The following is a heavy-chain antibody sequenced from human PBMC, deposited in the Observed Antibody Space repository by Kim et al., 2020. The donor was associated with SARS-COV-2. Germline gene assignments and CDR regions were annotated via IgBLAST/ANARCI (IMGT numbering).Heavy chain of an antibody. CDR3: ARGQLWFDY. V-gene: IGHV4-59*01. D-gene: IGHD5-18*01. J-gene: IGHJ4*02. CDR1: GDSISSYY. Sequence: SETLSLTCTVSGDSISSYYWSWIRQPPGKGLEWIGYIYYSGSTNYNPSLKRRVTISVDTSKNHFSLKLSSVTAADTAVYYCARGQLWFDYWGQGTLVTVS. CDR2: IYYSGST.